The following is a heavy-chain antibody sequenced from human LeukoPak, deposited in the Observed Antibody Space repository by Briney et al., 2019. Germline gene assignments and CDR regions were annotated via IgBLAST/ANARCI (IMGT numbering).Heavy chain of an antibody. J-gene: IGHJ4*02. CDR1: RSTFTSYA. V-gene: IGHV3-23*01. CDR2: ISDSGGST. D-gene: IGHD1-26*01. Sequence: TGGSLRLSCAASRSTFTSYAMSWVRQAPGKGLEWVSAISDSGGSTYYADSVKGRFTISRDSFKNTLYLQMNSLRAEDTAVYYCAKRGAEVGATVAPGDYWGQGTLVTVSS. CDR3: AKRGAEVGATVAPGDY.